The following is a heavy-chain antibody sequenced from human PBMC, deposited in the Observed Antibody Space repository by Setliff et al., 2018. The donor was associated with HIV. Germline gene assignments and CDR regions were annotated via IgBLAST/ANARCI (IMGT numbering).Heavy chain of an antibody. Sequence: PSETLSLTCAVSGYSISSGYYWGWIRQPPGKGLQWIGSIYHSGGTYYNPSLKSRVTMFVDTSKNQFSLKLTSVTAADTAVYYCARDFVHLTNYYDSDRYVYWGQGTLVTVSS. D-gene: IGHD3-22*01. J-gene: IGHJ4*02. CDR2: IYHSGGT. CDR3: ARDFVHLTNYYDSDRYVY. V-gene: IGHV4-38-2*02. CDR1: GYSISSGYY.